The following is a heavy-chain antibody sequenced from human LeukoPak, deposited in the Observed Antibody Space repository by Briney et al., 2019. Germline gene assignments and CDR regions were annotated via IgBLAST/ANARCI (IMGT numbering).Heavy chain of an antibody. D-gene: IGHD3-9*01. Sequence: ASVKVSCKASGYTFTSYDINWVRQATGQGLEWMGWVDPNSGNTGYAQNFQGRATMTRDTSISTAYLELSSLRSEDTAVYYCARSDFDRLDSWGQGTLVTVSS. CDR2: VDPNSGNT. V-gene: IGHV1-8*01. CDR1: GYTFTSYD. CDR3: ARSDFDRLDS. J-gene: IGHJ4*02.